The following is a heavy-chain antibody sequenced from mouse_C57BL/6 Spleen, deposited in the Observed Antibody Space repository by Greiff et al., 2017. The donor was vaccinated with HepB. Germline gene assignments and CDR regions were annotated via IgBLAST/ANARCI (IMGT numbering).Heavy chain of an antibody. V-gene: IGHV1-26*01. J-gene: IGHJ2*01. CDR2: INPNNGGT. CDR3: ARDHYDYEGY. D-gene: IGHD2-4*01. Sequence: VQLQQSGPELVKPGASVKISCKASGYTFTDYYMNWVKQSHGKSLEWIGDINPNNGGTSYNQKFKGKATLTVDKSSSTAYMELRSLTSEDSAVYYCARDHYDYEGYWGQGTTLTVSS. CDR1: GYTFTDYY.